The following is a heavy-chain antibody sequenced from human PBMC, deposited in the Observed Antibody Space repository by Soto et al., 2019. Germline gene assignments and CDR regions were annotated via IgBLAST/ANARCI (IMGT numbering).Heavy chain of an antibody. CDR1: GGSISSGGYS. CDR2: IYHSGST. CDR3: ARAPLSSTSSSWYWVSIPAHYGMDV. V-gene: IGHV4-30-2*01. D-gene: IGHD6-13*01. Sequence: SETLSLTCAVSGGSISSGGYSWSWIRQPPGKGLEWIGYIYHSGSTYYNPSLKSRVTISVDRSKNQFSLKLSSVTAADTAVYYCARAPLSSTSSSWYWVSIPAHYGMDVWGQGTTVTGSS. J-gene: IGHJ6*02.